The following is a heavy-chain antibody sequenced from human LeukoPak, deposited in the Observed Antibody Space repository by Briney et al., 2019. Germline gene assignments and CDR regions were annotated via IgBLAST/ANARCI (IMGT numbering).Heavy chain of an antibody. V-gene: IGHV1-2*02. Sequence: ASVKVSCKASGYTFTGYYVHWVRQAPGQGLEWMGWINPNSGGTNYAQKFQGRVTMTRDTSISTAYMELSRLRSDDTAVYYCARDEYQLWSSYYYYYGMDVWGQGTTVTVSS. D-gene: IGHD5-18*01. CDR3: ARDEYQLWSSYYYYYGMDV. CDR2: INPNSGGT. CDR1: GYTFTGYY. J-gene: IGHJ6*02.